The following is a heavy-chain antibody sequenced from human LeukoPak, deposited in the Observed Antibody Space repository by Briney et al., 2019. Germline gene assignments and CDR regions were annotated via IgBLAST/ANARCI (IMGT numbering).Heavy chain of an antibody. CDR1: GYTFSDYY. J-gene: IGHJ4*02. CDR3: ARATIADSSTYYIDY. CDR2: INPNSGGT. V-gene: IGHV1-2*02. Sequence: AAVNVSCKASGYTFSDYYMHWVRQAPGQGHGWMGWINPNSGGTNYAQKFQGRVTMTRDMSISTAYMEVSRLTSDDTVVYYCARATIADSSTYYIDYWGLGTLVTVSS. D-gene: IGHD3-22*01.